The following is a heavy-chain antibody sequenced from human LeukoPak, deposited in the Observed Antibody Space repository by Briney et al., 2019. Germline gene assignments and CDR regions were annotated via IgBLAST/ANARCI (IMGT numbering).Heavy chain of an antibody. CDR3: ARHGPSYYYDHHIDV. J-gene: IGHJ6*03. CDR1: GGSISYYY. CDR2: IYTGGNT. V-gene: IGHV4-4*09. Sequence: PSETLSLTCTVSGGSISYYYWSWIRQPPGKGLEWIGYIYTGGNTKYNPSLQRRVTISVDTSKNQFSLNLGSVTAADTALYYCARHGPSYYYDHHIDVWGKGATVTVSS.